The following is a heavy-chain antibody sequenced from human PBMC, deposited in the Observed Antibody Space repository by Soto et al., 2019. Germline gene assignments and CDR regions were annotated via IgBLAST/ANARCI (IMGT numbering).Heavy chain of an antibody. J-gene: IGHJ6*02. D-gene: IGHD6-6*01. V-gene: IGHV3-48*02. Sequence: PGGSLRLSCAASEFSFSDYWMAWVRQAPGKGLEWVSYLSRSRGAKYYADSVKGRFTISRDNAKNSLYLQMNSLRDEDTAVYYCARPEYSSSSYGMDVWGQGTTVTVSS. CDR3: ARPEYSSSSYGMDV. CDR2: LSRSRGAK. CDR1: EFSFSDYW.